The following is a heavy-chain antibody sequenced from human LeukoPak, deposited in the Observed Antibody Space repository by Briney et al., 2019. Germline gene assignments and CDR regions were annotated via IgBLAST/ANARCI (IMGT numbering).Heavy chain of an antibody. V-gene: IGHV1-2*04. D-gene: IGHD3-22*01. CDR2: INPNSGGT. Sequence: GASVKVSCKASGYTFTGYYIHWVRQAPGQGLEWMGWINPNSGGTNYAQKFQGWVTMTRDTSISTAYMELSRLRSDDTAVYYCARGPQGYYDSSGYYHFHYWGQGTLVTVSS. CDR3: ARGPQGYYDSSGYYHFHY. CDR1: GYTFTGYY. J-gene: IGHJ4*02.